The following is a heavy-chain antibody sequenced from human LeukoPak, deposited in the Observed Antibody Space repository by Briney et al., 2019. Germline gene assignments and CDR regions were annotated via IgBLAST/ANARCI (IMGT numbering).Heavy chain of an antibody. Sequence: GGSLRLSCAASGLTFSDYWMHWVRQAPGKGLVWVSRINTVGSSTTYADSVKGRFTISRDNAKNTVYLQMNSLRADDTAVYYCATSVGIHWFDPWGQGTLVTVSS. D-gene: IGHD4-23*01. CDR1: GLTFSDYW. V-gene: IGHV3-74*01. CDR3: ATSVGIHWFDP. CDR2: INTVGSST. J-gene: IGHJ5*02.